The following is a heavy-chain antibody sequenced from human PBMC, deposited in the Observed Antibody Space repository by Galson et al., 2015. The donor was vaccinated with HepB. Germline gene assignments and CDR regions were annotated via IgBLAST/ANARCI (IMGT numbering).Heavy chain of an antibody. J-gene: IGHJ6*02. CDR1: EFSFSSSG. D-gene: IGHD1-26*01. V-gene: IGHV3-30*18. Sequence: SLRLSCAASEFSFSSSGMHWVRQAPGKGLEWVAVISYEGGNIYYEESVKGRFIISRDNSKSTLYLQMNSLRDEDTAVYYCAKDLGATYFYGMDVWGQGTTVTASS. CDR3: AKDLGATYFYGMDV. CDR2: ISYEGGNI.